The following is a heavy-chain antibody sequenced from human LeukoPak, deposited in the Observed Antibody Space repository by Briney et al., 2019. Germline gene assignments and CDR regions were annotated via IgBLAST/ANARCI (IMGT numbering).Heavy chain of an antibody. J-gene: IGHJ4*02. V-gene: IGHV1-69*04. CDR2: IIPTLGIA. Sequence: ASVKVSCKASGGTFSSYAISWMRQAPGRGLEWMGRIIPTLGIANYAQKFQGRVTITADKSTSTAYMELSSLRSEDTAVYYCARDPDQMATIVYWGQGTLVTVSS. CDR3: ARDPDQMATIVY. CDR1: GGTFSSYA. D-gene: IGHD5-24*01.